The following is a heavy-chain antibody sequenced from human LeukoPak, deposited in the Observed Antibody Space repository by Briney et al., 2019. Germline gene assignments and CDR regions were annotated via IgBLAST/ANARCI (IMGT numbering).Heavy chain of an antibody. D-gene: IGHD1-1*01. J-gene: IGHJ4*02. Sequence: GGSLRLSCTASTFTFSSYSMNCVRQAPGKGLEWVSYISGGSNKIYYAESVKGRFTISRDNAKNSLYLQMNTLRAEDTAVYYCASSRCTSDNCYGGIDNWGQGTLVTVSS. CDR2: ISGGSNKI. CDR1: TFTFSSYS. CDR3: ASSRCTSDNCYGGIDN. V-gene: IGHV3-48*04.